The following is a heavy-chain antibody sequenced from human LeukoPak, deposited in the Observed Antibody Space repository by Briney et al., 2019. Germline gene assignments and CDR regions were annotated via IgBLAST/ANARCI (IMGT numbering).Heavy chain of an antibody. V-gene: IGHV4-30-4*08. CDR1: GGSFSGYY. D-gene: IGHD6-6*01. CDR3: ARGDWSSSIDY. Sequence: PSETLSLTCAVYGGSFSGYYWSWIRQPPGKGLEWIGYIYYSGSTYYNPSLKSLITISVDTSKNQFSLKLSSVTAADTAVYYCARGDWSSSIDYWGQGTLVTVSS. J-gene: IGHJ4*02. CDR2: IYYSGST.